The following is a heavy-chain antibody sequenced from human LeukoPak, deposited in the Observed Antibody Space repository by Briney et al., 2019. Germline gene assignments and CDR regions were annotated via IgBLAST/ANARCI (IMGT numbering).Heavy chain of an antibody. V-gene: IGHV4-34*01. CDR1: GGSFSGYY. Sequence: SETLSLTCAVYGGSFSGYYWSWIRQPPGKGLEWIGEINHSGSTNYNPSLKSRVTISVDTSKNQFSLKLSSVTAADTAVYYCARNLGAHVDYWGQGTLVTVSS. CDR2: INHSGST. J-gene: IGHJ4*02. CDR3: ARNLGAHVDY.